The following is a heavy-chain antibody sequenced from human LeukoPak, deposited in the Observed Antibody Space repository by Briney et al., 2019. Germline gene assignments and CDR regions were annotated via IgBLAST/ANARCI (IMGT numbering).Heavy chain of an antibody. V-gene: IGHV3-30-3*01. Sequence: GGSLRLSCAASGFTFSSYAMHWVRQAPGKGLEWVAVISYDGSNKYYADSVKGRFTISRDNSKNTLYLQMNSLRAEDTAVHYCARALSSGNPRHPKYYFDYWGQGTLVTVSS. J-gene: IGHJ4*02. CDR2: ISYDGSNK. CDR3: ARALSSGNPRHPKYYFDY. D-gene: IGHD6-19*01. CDR1: GFTFSSYA.